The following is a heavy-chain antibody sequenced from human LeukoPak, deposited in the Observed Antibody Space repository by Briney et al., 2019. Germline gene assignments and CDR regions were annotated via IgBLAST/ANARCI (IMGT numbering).Heavy chain of an antibody. J-gene: IGHJ4*02. CDR3: AKMGSGSFFTAFDD. V-gene: IGHV3-23*01. D-gene: IGHD3-10*01. CDR2: IGASGTTT. CDR1: GFTFNTYA. Sequence: PGGSLRLSCVASGFTFNTYAMAWVRQAPGKGLEWVSVIGASGTTTYYADSVKGRFTISRDKSKNTLHLQMNSLRAEDTAVYYCAKMGSGSFFTAFDDWGQGTLVTVSS.